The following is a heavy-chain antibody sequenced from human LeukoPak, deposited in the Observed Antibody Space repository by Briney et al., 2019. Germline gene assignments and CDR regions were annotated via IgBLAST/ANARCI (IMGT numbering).Heavy chain of an antibody. CDR2: ISYRGST. V-gene: IGHV4-31*03. J-gene: IGHJ4*02. Sequence: SQTLSLTCTVSGASITSGGYHWSWIRQHSGKGLEWIGYISYRGSTYYNPSLKSRVTISIDTSKNHFSLRLTSVTAADTAVYYCASFTVGATLSPFDSWGQGTRVTVSS. D-gene: IGHD1-26*01. CDR1: GASITSGGYH. CDR3: ASFTVGATLSPFDS.